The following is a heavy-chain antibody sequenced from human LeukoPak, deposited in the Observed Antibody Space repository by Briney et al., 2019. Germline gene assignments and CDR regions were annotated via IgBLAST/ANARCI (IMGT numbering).Heavy chain of an antibody. J-gene: IGHJ3*02. CDR2: INSDGSST. Sequence: GGSLRLSCAASGFTFSSYWMHWVRQAPGKGLVWVSRINSDGSSTSYADSVKGRFTISRDNAKNTLYLQMNSLRAEDTAVYYCARELGYCSSTSCHQYAFDIWGQGTMVTVSS. D-gene: IGHD2-2*01. V-gene: IGHV3-74*01. CDR3: ARELGYCSSTSCHQYAFDI. CDR1: GFTFSSYW.